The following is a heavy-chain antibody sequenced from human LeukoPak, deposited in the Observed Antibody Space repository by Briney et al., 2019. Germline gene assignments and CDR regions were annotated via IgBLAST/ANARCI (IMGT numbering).Heavy chain of an antibody. CDR1: GYTFTGYY. CDR2: ISTYNGHT. CDR3: ARGFPPRRNYDSRGYYSYYFDY. V-gene: IGHV1-18*04. Sequence: ASVKVSCKASGYTFTGYYMHWVRQAPGQGLEWMGWISTYNGHTKYAQKLQGRVTMSTDTSTSTVYMELRSLRSDDTAVYYCARGFPPRRNYDSRGYYSYYFDYWGQGTLVTVSS. J-gene: IGHJ4*02. D-gene: IGHD3-22*01.